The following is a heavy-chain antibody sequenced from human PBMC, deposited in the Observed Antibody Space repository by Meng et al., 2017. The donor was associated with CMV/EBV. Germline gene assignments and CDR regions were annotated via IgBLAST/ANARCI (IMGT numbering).Heavy chain of an antibody. CDR3: AREIVVVPAAIDNWFDP. J-gene: IGHJ5*02. Sequence: VELQGAGPGRVMPSETLSLHCTGLGGATSSDYWRWIRQPAGKGLEWIGRIYTSGSTNYNPSLKSRVTMSVDTSKNQFSLKLSSVTAADTAVYYCAREIVVVPAAIDNWFDPWGQGALVTVSS. D-gene: IGHD2-2*02. CDR2: IYTSGST. CDR1: GGATSSDY. V-gene: IGHV4-4*07.